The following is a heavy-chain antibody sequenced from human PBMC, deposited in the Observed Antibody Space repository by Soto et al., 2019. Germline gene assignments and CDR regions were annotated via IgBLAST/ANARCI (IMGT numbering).Heavy chain of an antibody. CDR1: GDSFTNYC. V-gene: IGHV5-51*01. D-gene: IGHD3-22*01. CDR3: ARRLDYYDSSGPYYFDY. CDR2: IYPGDSDT. Sequence: GESLKICCNGSGDSFTNYCIRLVFQMPGKGLEWMGIIYPGDSDTRYSPSFQGQVTISADKSISTAYLQWSSLKASDTAMYYCARRLDYYDSSGPYYFDYWGQGTLVTLSS. J-gene: IGHJ4*02.